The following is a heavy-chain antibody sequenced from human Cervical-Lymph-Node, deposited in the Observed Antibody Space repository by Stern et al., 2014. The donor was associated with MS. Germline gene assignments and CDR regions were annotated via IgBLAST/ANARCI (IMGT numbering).Heavy chain of an antibody. D-gene: IGHD1-7*01. CDR2: IYYSGST. V-gene: IGHV4-59*01. Sequence: QLQLQESGPGLVKPSETLSLTCSVSGGSIITYYWSWIRQPPGKRLEWIGHIYYSGSTKYNPSLKGRVTMSVDTSKNQFSLKLSSVTAADTAVYYCAGAHNWNYWAWGQGTLVTVPS. CDR3: AGAHNWNYWA. CDR1: GGSIITYY. J-gene: IGHJ5*02.